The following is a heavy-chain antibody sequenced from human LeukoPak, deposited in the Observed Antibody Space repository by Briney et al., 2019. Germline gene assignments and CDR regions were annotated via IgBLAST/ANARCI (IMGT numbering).Heavy chain of an antibody. D-gene: IGHD6-25*01. CDR1: GGSITDYY. J-gene: IGHJ6*02. V-gene: IGHV4-39*01. CDR3: ARHQAASSSSFYGMDV. CDR2: IYYSGRA. Sequence: SETLSLTCSVSGGSITDYYWGWLRQPPGMRLEWIGTIYYSGRAYYNPSLKSRVTISVDTSTNQFSLKLSSVTAADTAVYYCARHQAASSSSFYGMDVWGQGTTVTVSS.